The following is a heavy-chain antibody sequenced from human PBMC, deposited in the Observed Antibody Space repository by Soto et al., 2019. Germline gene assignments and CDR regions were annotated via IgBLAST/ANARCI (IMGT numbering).Heavy chain of an antibody. J-gene: IGHJ5*02. V-gene: IGHV4-30-4*01. CDR3: ARDRVAVAVGDA. CDR1: GGSVSSGDYY. CDR2: ISHSGST. D-gene: IGHD2-15*01. Sequence: LSLTCNVSGGSVSSGDYYWSWIRQPPGKGLEWIGYISHSGSTYSNPSLKGRLAMSIDTSKNQFSLQLRSVTAADTAVYFCARDRVAVAVGDAWGPGTLVTVSS.